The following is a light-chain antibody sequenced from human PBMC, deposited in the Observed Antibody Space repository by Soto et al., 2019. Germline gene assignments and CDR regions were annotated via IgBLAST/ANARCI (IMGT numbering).Light chain of an antibody. CDR3: QQYGSSPSIT. V-gene: IGKV3-15*01. CDR1: QSVGSN. Sequence: EIVLTQSPATLSVSPGERVTLSCRASQSVGSNLAWYQQRPGQPPRLLIYVASTRATGIPARFSGSGSGTDFTLTISSLQSEDFAVYYCQQYGSSPSITFGQGTRLEIK. J-gene: IGKJ5*01. CDR2: VAS.